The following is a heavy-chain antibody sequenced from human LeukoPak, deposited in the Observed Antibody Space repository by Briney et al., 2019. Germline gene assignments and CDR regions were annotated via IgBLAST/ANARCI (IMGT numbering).Heavy chain of an antibody. D-gene: IGHD2-15*01. Sequence: GGSLRLSCAASGFTFSSYAMHWVRQAPGKGLEWVAVISYDGRNKYYADSVKGRFTISRDNSKNTLYLQMNSLRVEDTAVYYCAKMTPPYCSGGSCYSGDYYYYGIDVWGQGTTVTVSS. V-gene: IGHV3-30*04. J-gene: IGHJ6*02. CDR2: ISYDGRNK. CDR3: AKMTPPYCSGGSCYSGDYYYYGIDV. CDR1: GFTFSSYA.